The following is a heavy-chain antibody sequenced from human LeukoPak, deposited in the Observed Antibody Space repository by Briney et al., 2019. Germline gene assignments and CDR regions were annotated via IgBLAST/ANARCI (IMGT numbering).Heavy chain of an antibody. Sequence: QPGGSLRLSCAASGFTFSTYDMSWVRQAPGKGLEWVSGISGSGDTTYYANSVKGRFTISRDNSKSTLFLQMTTLRGDDTAVYYCAKCPSTTSWRSYFGHWSQGTLVTVSS. CDR3: AKCPSTTSWRSYFGH. J-gene: IGHJ4*02. D-gene: IGHD2-2*01. CDR1: GFTFSTYD. V-gene: IGHV3-23*01. CDR2: ISGSGDTT.